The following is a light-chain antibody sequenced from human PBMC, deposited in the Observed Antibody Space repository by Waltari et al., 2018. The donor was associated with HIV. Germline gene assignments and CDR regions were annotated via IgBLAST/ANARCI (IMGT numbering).Light chain of an antibody. CDR3: AAWDDSLNALV. V-gene: IGLV1-44*01. CDR2: SNN. CDR1: RYHIGKKT. J-gene: IGLJ2*01. Sequence: SVLTQPPPATGAPRRRVSIPRSGGRYHIGKKTVNRYQQLPATTPQHLLYSNNQRPSGVPARFSGSTSGTSAALVISGRQSEDEADYYCAAWDDSLNALVFGGGTKVTVL.